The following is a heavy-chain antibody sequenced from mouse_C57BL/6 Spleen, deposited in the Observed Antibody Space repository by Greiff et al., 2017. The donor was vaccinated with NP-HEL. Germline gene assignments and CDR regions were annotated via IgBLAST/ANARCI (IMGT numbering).Heavy chain of an antibody. CDR3: ARELSTLYYIDY. D-gene: IGHD2-12*01. J-gene: IGHJ2*01. CDR1: GYTFTSYW. CDR2: IDPSDSYT. Sequence: QVQLQQPGAELVKPGASVKLSCKASGYTFTSYWMQWVKQRPGQGLEWIGEIDPSDSYTNYNQKFKGKATLTVDTSSSTAYMQLSSLTSEDSAVYYWARELSTLYYIDYWGQGTTLTVSS. V-gene: IGHV1-50*01.